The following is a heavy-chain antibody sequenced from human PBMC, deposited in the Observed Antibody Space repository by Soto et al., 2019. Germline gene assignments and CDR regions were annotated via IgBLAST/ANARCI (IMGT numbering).Heavy chain of an antibody. V-gene: IGHV1-18*01. CDR3: ARDRFLEWLLQWTPNDY. J-gene: IGHJ4*02. CDR2: ISAYNGNT. Sequence: ASVNVSCKASGYTFTSYGISWVRQAPGQGLEWMGWISAYNGNTNYAQKLQGRVTMTTDTSTSTAYMELRSLRSDDTAVYYCARDRFLEWLLQWTPNDYWGQGTLVTVSS. D-gene: IGHD3-3*01. CDR1: GYTFTSYG.